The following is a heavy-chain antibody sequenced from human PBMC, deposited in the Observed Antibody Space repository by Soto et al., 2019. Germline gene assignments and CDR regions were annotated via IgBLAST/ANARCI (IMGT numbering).Heavy chain of an antibody. D-gene: IGHD2-15*01. CDR2: ITSSSTYR. J-gene: IGHJ4*02. CDR3: SSDLGLAVATLTLYY. V-gene: IGHV3-21*01. CDR1: GFTFSTYS. Sequence: GGSLRLSCAASGFTFSTYSMNWVRQAPGKGLEWVSDITSSSTYRFYADSVKGRFTISRDDAKNSLYLQMNSLRAEDTGVYYCSSDLGLAVATLTLYYWGQGTLVTVSS.